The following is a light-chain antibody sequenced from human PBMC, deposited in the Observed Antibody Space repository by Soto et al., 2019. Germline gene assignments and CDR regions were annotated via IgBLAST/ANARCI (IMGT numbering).Light chain of an antibody. J-gene: IGKJ4*01. Sequence: DIQMTQSPSSLSASVGDRVTITCRASQSISNSLNWYQQKPGKAPDLLIYTTSSLQSGVPSRFRGCGSGTDFTLTISSLQPEDFATYYCQQSYSTPPTFGGGTNVEIK. CDR1: QSISNS. V-gene: IGKV1-39*01. CDR2: TTS. CDR3: QQSYSTPPT.